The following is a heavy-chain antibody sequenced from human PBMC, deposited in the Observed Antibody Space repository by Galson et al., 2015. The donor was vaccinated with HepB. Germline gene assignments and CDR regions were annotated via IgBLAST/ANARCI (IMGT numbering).Heavy chain of an antibody. D-gene: IGHD3-22*01. Sequence: SLRLSCAASGFTFSSYAMSWVRQAPGKGLEWVSAISGSGGSTYYADSVKGRFIISRDNSKNTLYLQMNSLRAEDTAVYYCARPYYYDSSGYYLGGSVGFDYWGQGTLVTVSS. V-gene: IGHV3-23*01. J-gene: IGHJ4*02. CDR3: ARPYYYDSSGYYLGGSVGFDY. CDR2: ISGSGGST. CDR1: GFTFSSYA.